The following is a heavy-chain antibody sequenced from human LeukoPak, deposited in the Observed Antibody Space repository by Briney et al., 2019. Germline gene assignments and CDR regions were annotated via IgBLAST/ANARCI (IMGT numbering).Heavy chain of an antibody. V-gene: IGHV3-48*03. J-gene: IGHJ6*03. D-gene: IGHD5-12*01. Sequence: GGSLRLSCAASGFTFSSYEMNWVRQAPGKGLEWVSYISSSGSTIYYADSVKGRFTISRDNAKNSLYLQMNSLRAEDTAVYYCARADSGPIYYYYYMDVWGKGTTVTVSS. CDR2: ISSSGSTI. CDR3: ARADSGPIYYYYYMDV. CDR1: GFTFSSYE.